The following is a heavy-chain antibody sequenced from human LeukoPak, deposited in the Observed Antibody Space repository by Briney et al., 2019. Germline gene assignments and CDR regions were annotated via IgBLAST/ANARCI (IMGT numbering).Heavy chain of an antibody. CDR3: AKDLGNWNSGTPGSY. CDR1: GFTFSSYA. Sequence: GGSLRLSCAASGFTFSSYAMSWVRQAPGKGPEWVSAISGSGGSTYYADSVKGRFTISRDNSKNTLYLQMNSLRAEDTAVYYCAKDLGNWNSGTPGSYWGQGTLVTVSS. CDR2: ISGSGGST. D-gene: IGHD1-7*01. V-gene: IGHV3-23*01. J-gene: IGHJ4*02.